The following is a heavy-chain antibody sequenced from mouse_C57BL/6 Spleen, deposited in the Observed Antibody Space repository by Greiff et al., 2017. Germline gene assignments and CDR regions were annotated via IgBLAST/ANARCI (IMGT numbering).Heavy chain of an antibody. CDR1: GFTFSSYG. J-gene: IGHJ3*01. D-gene: IGHD1-1*01. Sequence: EVKLMESGGDLVKPGGSLKLSCAASGFTFSSYGMSLVRQTPDKRLEWVATISSGGSYTYYPDSVKGRFTISRDNAKNTLYLQMSSLKSEDTAMYYCARGIFITTVVAPFADWGQGTLVTVSA. CDR2: ISSGGSYT. CDR3: ARGIFITTVVAPFAD. V-gene: IGHV5-6*01.